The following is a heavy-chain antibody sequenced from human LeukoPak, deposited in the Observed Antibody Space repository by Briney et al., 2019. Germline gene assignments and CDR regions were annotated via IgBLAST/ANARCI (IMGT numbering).Heavy chain of an antibody. Sequence: SGGSLRLSCAASGFTFSSYWMHWVRQAPGKGLEWVSGISWNSGSIGYADSVKGRFTISRDNAKNSLYLQMNSLRAEDTALYYCAKASSGSYPSPSDYWGQGTLVTVSS. J-gene: IGHJ4*02. D-gene: IGHD1-26*01. CDR3: AKASSGSYPSPSDY. CDR1: GFTFSSYW. V-gene: IGHV3-9*01. CDR2: ISWNSGSI.